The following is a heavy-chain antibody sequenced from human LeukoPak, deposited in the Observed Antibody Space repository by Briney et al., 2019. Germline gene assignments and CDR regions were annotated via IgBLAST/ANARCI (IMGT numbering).Heavy chain of an antibody. V-gene: IGHV4-59*01. D-gene: IGHD5-12*01. CDR2: IYYSGST. Sequence: SETLSLTCTVSGGSMSSYYWSWIRQPPGKELEGIGYIYYSGSTNYNPSLKSRVIISVDTSKNQFSLKLTCVTAADTAVYYCARVLRGYSGYFDYWGQGTLVTVSS. J-gene: IGHJ4*02. CDR3: ARVLRGYSGYFDY. CDR1: GGSMSSYY.